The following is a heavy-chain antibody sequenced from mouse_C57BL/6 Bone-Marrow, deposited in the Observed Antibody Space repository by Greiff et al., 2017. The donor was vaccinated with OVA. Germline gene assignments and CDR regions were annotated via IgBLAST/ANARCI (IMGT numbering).Heavy chain of an antibody. Sequence: QVQLQQSGPELVKPGASVKISCKASGYTFTSYGISWVKQRTGQGLEWIGEIYPRSGNTYYNEKFKGKATLTADKSSSTAYMELRSLTSEDSAVYFCARRGPITTVGSYAMDYWGQGTSVTVSS. CDR2: IYPRSGNT. J-gene: IGHJ4*01. V-gene: IGHV1-81*01. CDR3: ARRGPITTVGSYAMDY. CDR1: GYTFTSYG. D-gene: IGHD1-1*01.